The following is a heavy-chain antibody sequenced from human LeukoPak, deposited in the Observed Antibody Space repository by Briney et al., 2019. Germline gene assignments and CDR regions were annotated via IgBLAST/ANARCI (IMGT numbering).Heavy chain of an antibody. Sequence: PSETLSLTCSVSGDSVNNYYWSWIRQPPGKGLEWIAYIFHSGDTNYNPSLKSRATISLDTSKNQFSLKLSSVTAADTAVYYCARHVGRVVPAAKWGQGTLVTVSS. J-gene: IGHJ4*02. CDR3: ARHVGRVVPAAK. D-gene: IGHD2-2*01. CDR1: GDSVNNYY. V-gene: IGHV4-59*08. CDR2: IFHSGDT.